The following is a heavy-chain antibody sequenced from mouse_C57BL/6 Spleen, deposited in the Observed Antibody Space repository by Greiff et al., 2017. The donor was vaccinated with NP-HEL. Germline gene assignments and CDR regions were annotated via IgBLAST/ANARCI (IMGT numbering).Heavy chain of an antibody. D-gene: IGHD1-1*01. CDR2: IYPRDGST. Sequence: QVQLQQSGPELVKPGASVKLSCKASGYTFTSYDINWVKQRPGQGLEWIGWIYPRDGSTKYNEKFKGKATLTVDTSSSTAYMELHSLTSEDSAVYFCARAKKFYGSSHFAYWGQGTLVTVSA. V-gene: IGHV1-85*01. CDR1: GYTFTSYD. CDR3: ARAKKFYGSSHFAY. J-gene: IGHJ3*01.